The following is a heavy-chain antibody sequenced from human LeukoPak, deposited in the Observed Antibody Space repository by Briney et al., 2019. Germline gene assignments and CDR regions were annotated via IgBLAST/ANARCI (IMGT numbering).Heavy chain of an antibody. V-gene: IGHV4-61*02. Sequence: SSQTLSLTCTVSGGSISSGSYYWSWIRQLAGKGLEWIGRIYTSESTNYNPSLKSRVTISVDTSKNQFSLKLSSVTAADTAVYYCAREPYDSSGYYYPSYFDYWGQGTLVTVSS. CDR2: IYTSEST. D-gene: IGHD3-22*01. J-gene: IGHJ4*02. CDR1: GGSISSGSYY. CDR3: AREPYDSSGYYYPSYFDY.